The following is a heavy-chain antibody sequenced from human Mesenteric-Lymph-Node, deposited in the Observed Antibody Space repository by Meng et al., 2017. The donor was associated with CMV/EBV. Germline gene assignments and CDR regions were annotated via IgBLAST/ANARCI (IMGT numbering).Heavy chain of an antibody. J-gene: IGHJ4*02. CDR1: GGSLSSGGYY. CDR2: IYYSGST. D-gene: IGHD5/OR15-5a*01. V-gene: IGHV4-31*02. Sequence: VSGGSLSSGGYYWSWSRQHPGKGLEWIGNIYYSGSTYYNPSLKSRVTTSVDTSKNQFSLKLSSVTAADTAVYYCARVFTGSTAGIDYWGQGTLVTVSS. CDR3: ARVFTGSTAGIDY.